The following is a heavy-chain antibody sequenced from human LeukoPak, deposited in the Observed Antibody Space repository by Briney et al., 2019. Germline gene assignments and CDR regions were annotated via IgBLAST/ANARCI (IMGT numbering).Heavy chain of an antibody. Sequence: GGSLRLSCAASGFTFSSYRMNWVRQAPGKGLEWVSDISRSNTTIHYADSVKGRFTISRDNGKNSLYLQMSSLRDEDTAVYYCARDGESGFDYWGQGTLVTVSS. J-gene: IGHJ4*02. V-gene: IGHV3-48*02. CDR3: ARDGESGFDY. D-gene: IGHD3-10*01. CDR1: GFTFSSYR. CDR2: ISRSNTTI.